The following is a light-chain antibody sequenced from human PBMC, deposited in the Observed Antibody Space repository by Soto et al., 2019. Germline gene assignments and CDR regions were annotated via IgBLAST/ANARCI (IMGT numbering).Light chain of an antibody. Sequence: QSVLTQPASVSGSPGHSITISGTGTSSDVGGYNYVSWYQQHPRKAPKLMIYEVSNRPSGVANHFSGSMSVNTASLNIAGLQAEDEDKYYCSSYTSSSTPYVLGTWTKVTGL. CDR1: SSDVGGYNY. CDR2: EVS. V-gene: IGLV2-14*01. J-gene: IGLJ1*01. CDR3: SSYTSSSTPYV.